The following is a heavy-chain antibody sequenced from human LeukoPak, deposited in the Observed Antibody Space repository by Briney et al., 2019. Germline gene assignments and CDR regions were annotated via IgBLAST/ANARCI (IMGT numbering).Heavy chain of an antibody. CDR1: XYTFTSYA. Sequence: KXXXYTFTSYAMHWVRQAPGQRLEWMGWINPNSGGTNYAQKFQGRVTMTRDTSISTAYMELSRLRSDDTAVYYCAREDTGFDYWGQGTLVTVSS. V-gene: IGHV1-2*02. CDR2: INPNSGGT. CDR3: AREDTGFDY. D-gene: IGHD5-18*01. J-gene: IGHJ4*02.